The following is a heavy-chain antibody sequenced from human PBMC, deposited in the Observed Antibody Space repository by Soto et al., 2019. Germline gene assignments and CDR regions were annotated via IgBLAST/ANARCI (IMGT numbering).Heavy chain of an antibody. CDR2: IYYSGST. D-gene: IGHD6-19*01. CDR1: GGSISSGGYY. CDR3: ARSVFP. J-gene: IGHJ5*02. Sequence: QVQLQESGPGLVKPSQTLSLTCTVSGGSISSGGYYWTWIRQHPGKGLEWIGDIYYSGSTYYNPPLKSRVTLAVNTSTNQFSLKLSSLTAANTTVYSCARSVFPWGQGPLVTVSS. V-gene: IGHV4-31*03.